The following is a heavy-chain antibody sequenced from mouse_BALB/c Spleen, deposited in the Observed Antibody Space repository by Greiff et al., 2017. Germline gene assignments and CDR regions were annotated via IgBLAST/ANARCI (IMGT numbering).Heavy chain of an antibody. CDR1: GFTFSNYW. Sequence: EVKLEESGGGLVQPGGSMKLSCVASGFTFSNYWMNWVRQSPEKGLEWVAEIRLKSNNYATHYAESVKGRFTISRDDSKSSVYLQMNNLRAEDTGIYYCTRNDYGYGYWGQGTTLTVSS. CDR2: IRLKSNNYAT. V-gene: IGHV6-6*02. D-gene: IGHD1-2*01. J-gene: IGHJ2*01. CDR3: TRNDYGYGY.